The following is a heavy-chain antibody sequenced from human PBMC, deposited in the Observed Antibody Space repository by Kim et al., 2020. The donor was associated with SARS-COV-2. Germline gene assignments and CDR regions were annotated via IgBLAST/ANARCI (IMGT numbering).Heavy chain of an antibody. J-gene: IGHJ4*02. CDR3: AKVMGNEDYFDY. V-gene: IGHV3-23*01. CDR1: GFTFSSYA. Sequence: GGSLRLSCAASGFTFSSYAMNWVRQAPGKGLEWVSAITGSGGSIYYAYSVKGRFTISRDNSKNTLYLQMNSLRAEDTAVYYCAKVMGNEDYFDYWGQGTLVTVSS. D-gene: IGHD1-1*01. CDR2: ITGSGGSI.